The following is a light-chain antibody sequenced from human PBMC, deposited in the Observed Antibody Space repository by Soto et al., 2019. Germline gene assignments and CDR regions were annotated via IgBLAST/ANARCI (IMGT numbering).Light chain of an antibody. J-gene: IGKJ2*01. Sequence: EIVLTQSPGTLSLSPGERATLSCRASQSVSSNYLAWYQQKPGQAPRLLIYGASRGAAGIPDRFIGSGSGTDFTLTSNRLEPEDFAVYFCQQDGRSPMFTFGQGTKLEIK. CDR2: GAS. V-gene: IGKV3-20*01. CDR1: QSVSSNY. CDR3: QQDGRSPMFT.